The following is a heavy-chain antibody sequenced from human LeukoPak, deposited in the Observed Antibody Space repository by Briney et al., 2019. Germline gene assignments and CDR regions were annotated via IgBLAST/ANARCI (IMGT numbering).Heavy chain of an antibody. J-gene: IGHJ4*02. D-gene: IGHD5-24*01. CDR2: IYYSGST. Sequence: GSLRLSCAASGFTFSDYYMSWIRQAPGKGLEWIGSIYYSGSTYYNPSLKSRVTISVDRSKNQFSLKLSSVTAADTAVYYCARGTEMATIDYWGQGTLVTVSS. CDR3: ARGTEMATIDY. CDR1: GFTFSDYY. V-gene: IGHV4-38-2*01.